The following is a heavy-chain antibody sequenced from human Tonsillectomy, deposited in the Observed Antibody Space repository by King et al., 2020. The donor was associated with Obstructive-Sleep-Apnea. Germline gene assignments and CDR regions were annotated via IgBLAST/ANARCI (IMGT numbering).Heavy chain of an antibody. D-gene: IGHD4-17*01. Sequence: VQLVESGGGLVQPGGSLRLSCAASGFTFSKYWMHWVRQAPGKGLVWVSRIKSDGSSTSYGDSVKGRFTISRDNAKNTLYLQMNSLGAEDTAVYYCAREVYGDYGVDYWGQGTLVTVSS. V-gene: IGHV3-74*01. J-gene: IGHJ4*02. CDR3: AREVYGDYGVDY. CDR1: GFTFSKYW. CDR2: IKSDGSST.